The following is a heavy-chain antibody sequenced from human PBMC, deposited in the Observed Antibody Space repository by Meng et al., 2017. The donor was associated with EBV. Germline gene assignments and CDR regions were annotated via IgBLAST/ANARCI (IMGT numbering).Heavy chain of an antibody. CDR1: GGSISSSSYY. CDR3: ARVVATIFTNWFDP. D-gene: IGHD5-12*01. V-gene: IGHV4-39*07. CDR2: IYYSGST. J-gene: IGHJ5*02. Sequence: QLQRQEAGPGLVKPSEPLSLTCTVSGGSISSSSYYWGWIRQPPGKGLEWIGSIYYSGSTYYNPSLKSRVTISVDTSKNQFSLKLSSVTAADTAVYYCARVVATIFTNWFDPWGQGTLVTVSS.